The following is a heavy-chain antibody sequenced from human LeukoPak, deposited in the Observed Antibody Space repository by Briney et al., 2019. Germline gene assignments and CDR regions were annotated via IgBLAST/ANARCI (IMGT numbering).Heavy chain of an antibody. D-gene: IGHD1-26*01. V-gene: IGHV3-20*04. CDR1: GFTCDDYG. Sequence: GGYLRRSCAASGFTCDDYGMSWVRQAPGKGLEWVSGINWDGGSTGYADSVKGRFTISRDNAKNSLYLQMNSLRAEDTALYYCARRTLSVGAAITFYFDYWGQGTLVTVSS. J-gene: IGHJ4*02. CDR3: ARRTLSVGAAITFYFDY. CDR2: INWDGGST.